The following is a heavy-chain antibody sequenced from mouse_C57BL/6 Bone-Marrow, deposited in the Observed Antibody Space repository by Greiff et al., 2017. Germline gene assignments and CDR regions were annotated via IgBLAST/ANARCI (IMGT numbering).Heavy chain of an antibody. V-gene: IGHV1-54*01. CDR3: ARMGWLPDLDV. Sequence: VQLVESGAELVRPGTSVKVSCKASGYAFTNYLIEWVKQRPGQGLEWIGVINPGSGGTNYNAKFKGKATLTADKSSSTAYMLLSSLTSEDSAFYFCARMGWLPDLDVWGTGTTVTVSS. CDR1: GYAFTNYL. CDR2: INPGSGGT. D-gene: IGHD2-3*01. J-gene: IGHJ1*03.